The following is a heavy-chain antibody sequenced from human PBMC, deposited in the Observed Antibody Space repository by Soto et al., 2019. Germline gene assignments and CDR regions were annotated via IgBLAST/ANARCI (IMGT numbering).Heavy chain of an antibody. CDR3: ARGFCRSTSCLWGYFDY. CDR1: GFTFRSYA. D-gene: IGHD2-2*01. V-gene: IGHV3-30-3*01. CDR2: ISYDGTNK. Sequence: GGSLRFSCAASGFTFRSYAMHWVRQAPGKGLEWVAVISYDGTNKYHADSVKGRFSISGDNSKNTLYLQMNSLRAEDTAVYYCARGFCRSTSCLWGYFDYWGQGSLVTVSS. J-gene: IGHJ4*02.